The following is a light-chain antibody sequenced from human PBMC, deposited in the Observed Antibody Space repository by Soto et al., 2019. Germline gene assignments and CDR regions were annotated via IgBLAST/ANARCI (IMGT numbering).Light chain of an antibody. J-gene: IGKJ1*01. Sequence: DIQMTQSPSTLSGSVGDRVTITCRASQTISSWLAWYQQKPGKAPKLLIYKASTLKSGVPSRFSGSGSGTEFTLTFSSXQPDDFATYYCQHYNSYSEAFGQGTKVDTK. CDR1: QTISSW. CDR3: QHYNSYSEA. CDR2: KAS. V-gene: IGKV1-5*03.